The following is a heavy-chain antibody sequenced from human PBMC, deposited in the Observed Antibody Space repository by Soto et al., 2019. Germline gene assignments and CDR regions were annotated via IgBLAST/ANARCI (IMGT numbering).Heavy chain of an antibody. CDR3: ARTLRGMAYFDY. V-gene: IGHV4-39*01. CDR2: IYYSGST. Sequence: SETLSLTCTVSGVSISSSSYYWGWIRQPPGKGLEWIGSIYYSGSTYDNPSLKSRVTISVDTSKNRFSLNPTSVTAADTAVYYCARTLRGMAYFDYWGQGTQVTVSS. D-gene: IGHD2-8*01. J-gene: IGHJ4*02. CDR1: GVSISSSSYY.